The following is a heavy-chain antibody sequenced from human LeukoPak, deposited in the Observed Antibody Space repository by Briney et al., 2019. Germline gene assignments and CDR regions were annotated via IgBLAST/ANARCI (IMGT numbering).Heavy chain of an antibody. CDR3: ARSFYDDSGYSAWFN. V-gene: IGHV1-18*01. CDR2: ISAYNGNT. CDR1: GYTFTSYG. D-gene: IGHD3-22*01. Sequence: ASVKVSCKASGYTFTSYGISWVRQAPGQGLERMGWISAYNGNTNYAQNLQGRVTLTTDTSTSTAYMELSSLRSDDTAVYYCARSFYDDSGYSAWFNWGQGTLVTVSS. J-gene: IGHJ4*02.